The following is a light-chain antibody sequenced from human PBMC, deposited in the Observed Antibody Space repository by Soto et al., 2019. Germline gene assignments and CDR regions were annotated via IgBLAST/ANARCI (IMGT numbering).Light chain of an antibody. CDR2: KAS. Sequence: DIPMTQSPSTLSASVGDRVTVTCRASQSISSWVAWYQQKPGKAPNLLIYKASTLESGVPSRFSGSGSGTEFTLTISSLQPDDFATYYCQQYNSYPITFGPGTKVDIK. V-gene: IGKV1-5*03. J-gene: IGKJ3*01. CDR3: QQYNSYPIT. CDR1: QSISSW.